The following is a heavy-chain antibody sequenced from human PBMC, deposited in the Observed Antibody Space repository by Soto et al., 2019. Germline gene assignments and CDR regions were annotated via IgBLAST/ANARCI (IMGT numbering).Heavy chain of an antibody. CDR3: ARRQNYYDSSGYYYHAWDY. J-gene: IGHJ4*02. CDR1: GGSISSSSYY. D-gene: IGHD3-22*01. Sequence: QLQLQESGPGLVKPSETLSLTCTVSGGSISSSSYYWGWIRQPPGKGLEWIGSIYYSGSTYYNPSLKSQVTLSVDTSKNQFSLKLSSVTAADTAVYYCARRQNYYDSSGYYYHAWDYWGQGTLVTVSS. CDR2: IYYSGST. V-gene: IGHV4-39*01.